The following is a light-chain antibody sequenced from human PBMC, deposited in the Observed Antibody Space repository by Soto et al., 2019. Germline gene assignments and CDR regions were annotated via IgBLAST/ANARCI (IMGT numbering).Light chain of an antibody. CDR2: VAS. CDR1: QSVSSNY. CDR3: QQYGSSPRT. Sequence: EVVLTHSPGALSFSQGESATVSCRSSQSVSSNYLAWYQHKPGQAPRLLIYVASRGATGIADRFTGSGSGTDFTLTISRLEPEDFAVYYCQQYGSSPRTFGQGTNVDIK. V-gene: IGKV3-20*01. J-gene: IGKJ1*01.